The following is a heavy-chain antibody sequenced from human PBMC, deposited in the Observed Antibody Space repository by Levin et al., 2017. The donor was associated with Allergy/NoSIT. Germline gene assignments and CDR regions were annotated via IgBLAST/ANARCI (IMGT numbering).Heavy chain of an antibody. D-gene: IGHD2-2*01. J-gene: IGHJ6*02. CDR1: GGSISSGGYY. CDR2: IYYSGST. Sequence: LRLSCTVSGGSISSGGYYWSWIRQHPGKGLEWIGYIYYSGSTYYNPSLKSRVTISVDTSKNQFSLKLSSVTAADTAVYYCARGVIPAHLDVWGQGTTVTVSS. V-gene: IGHV4-31*03. CDR3: ARGVIPAHLDV.